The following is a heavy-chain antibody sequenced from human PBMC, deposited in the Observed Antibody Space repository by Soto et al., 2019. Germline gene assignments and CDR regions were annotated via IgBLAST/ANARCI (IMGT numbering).Heavy chain of an antibody. CDR2: INPNTGGT. CDR1: GYSFTAYY. CDR3: ARDFSGTNTLNFDF. V-gene: IGHV1-2*02. J-gene: IGHJ4*02. Sequence: ASVKVSWKASGYSFTAYYIHWVRQAPGQGLEWMGWINPNTGGTNYAQKFQGLVTMTRDTSVNTVFLEMSRLTSGDTAVYYCARDFSGTNTLNFDFWGQGSLVTV. D-gene: IGHD5-12*01.